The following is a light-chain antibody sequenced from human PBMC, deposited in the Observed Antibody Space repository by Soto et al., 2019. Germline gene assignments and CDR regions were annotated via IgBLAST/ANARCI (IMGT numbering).Light chain of an antibody. V-gene: IGLV3-1*01. CDR2: QDN. J-gene: IGLJ2*01. CDR1: KLGDKY. Sequence: SYELTQPPSVSVSPGQTASITCSGVKLGDKYACWYQQKPGQSPVLVIYQDNKRPSGIPERFSGSNSGNTATLTISGTQAMDEADYYRQAWDSSTVVFGGGTKVTVL. CDR3: QAWDSSTVV.